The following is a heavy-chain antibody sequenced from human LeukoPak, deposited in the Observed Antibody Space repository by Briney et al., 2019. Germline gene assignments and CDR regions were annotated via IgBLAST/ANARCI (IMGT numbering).Heavy chain of an antibody. J-gene: IGHJ5*02. CDR3: ARDRYYDFWSGYFRSDWFDP. CDR2: ISSSSSYI. V-gene: IGHV3-21*01. Sequence: PGGSLRLSCAASGFTFSSYSMNWVRQAPRKGLEWVSSISSSSSYIYYADSVKGRFTISRDNAKNSLYLQMNSLRAEDTAVYYCARDRYYDFWSGYFRSDWFDPWGQGTLVTVSS. CDR1: GFTFSSYS. D-gene: IGHD3-3*01.